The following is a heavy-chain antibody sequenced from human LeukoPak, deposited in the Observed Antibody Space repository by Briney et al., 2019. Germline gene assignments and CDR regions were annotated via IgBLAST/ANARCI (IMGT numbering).Heavy chain of an antibody. V-gene: IGHV4-4*07. D-gene: IGHD3-10*01. J-gene: IGHJ6*02. CDR1: GGSISSYY. Sequence: SETLSLTCTDSGGSISSYYWSWIRQPAGKGLEWIGRIYTSGSTNYNPSLKSRVTMSVDTSKNQFSLKLSSVTAADTAVNYCARVPRSGGYYYGMDVWGQGTTVTVSS. CDR3: ARVPRSGGYYYGMDV. CDR2: IYTSGST.